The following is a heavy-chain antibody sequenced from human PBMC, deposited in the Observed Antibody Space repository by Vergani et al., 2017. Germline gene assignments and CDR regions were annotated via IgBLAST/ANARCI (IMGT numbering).Heavy chain of an antibody. J-gene: IGHJ6*03. CDR3: ARDRSSGWYSPYYYYMDV. V-gene: IGHV1-69*08. D-gene: IGHD6-19*01. CDR1: GGTFSSYT. Sequence: QVQLVQSGAEVKKPGSSVKVSCKASGGTFSSYTISWVRQAPGQGLEWMGRIIPILGIANYAQKFQGRVTITADESTSTAYVELSSLRSEDTAVYYCARDRSSGWYSPYYYYMDVWGKGTTVTVSS. CDR2: IIPILGIA.